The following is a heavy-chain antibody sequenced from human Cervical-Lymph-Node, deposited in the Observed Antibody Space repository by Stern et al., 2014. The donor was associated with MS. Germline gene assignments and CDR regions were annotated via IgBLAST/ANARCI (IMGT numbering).Heavy chain of an antibody. CDR1: GFTFSTYA. J-gene: IGHJ4*02. D-gene: IGHD3-10*01. Sequence: VQLVESGGGVVQPGRSLSLSCVASGFTFSTYAMPWVRQAPGKGLEWVAFVWDDGTPRYSADSVKDRFTISRDNSKNTLYLHMNSLRDEDTAVYFCARGGRGVGLEYWGQGALVTVSS. CDR3: ARGGRGVGLEY. CDR2: VWDDGTPR. V-gene: IGHV3-30-3*01.